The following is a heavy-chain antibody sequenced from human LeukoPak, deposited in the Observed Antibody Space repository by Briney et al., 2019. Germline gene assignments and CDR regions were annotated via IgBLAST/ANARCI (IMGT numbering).Heavy chain of an antibody. CDR3: ARDTGGPNWFDP. D-gene: IGHD2-8*02. CDR1: GFTFSSYS. V-gene: IGHV3-21*01. J-gene: IGHJ5*02. Sequence: GGSLRLTCAASGFTFSSYSMNWVRQAPGKGLEWVSSISSSSSYIYYADSVKGRFTISRDNAKNSLYLQMNSLRAEDTAVYYCARDTGGPNWFDPWGQGTLVTVSS. CDR2: ISSSSSYI.